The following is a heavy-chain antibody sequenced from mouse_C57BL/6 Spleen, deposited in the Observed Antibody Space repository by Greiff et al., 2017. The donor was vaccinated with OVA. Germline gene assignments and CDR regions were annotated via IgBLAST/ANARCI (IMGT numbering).Heavy chain of an antibody. D-gene: IGHD2-5*01. V-gene: IGHV1-39*01. Sequence: EVKVVESGPELVKPGASVKISCKASGYSFTDYNMNWVKQSNGKSLEWIGVINPNYGTTSYNQKFKGKATLTVDQSSSTAYMQLNSLTSEDSAVYYCARSTYYSNYVYAMDYWGQGTSVTVSS. CDR1: GYSFTDYN. J-gene: IGHJ4*01. CDR3: ARSTYYSNYVYAMDY. CDR2: INPNYGTT.